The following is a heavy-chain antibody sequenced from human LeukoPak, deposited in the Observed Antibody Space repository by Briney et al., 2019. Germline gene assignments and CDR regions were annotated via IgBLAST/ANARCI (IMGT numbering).Heavy chain of an antibody. CDR2: IYYSGST. Sequence: SETLSLTCTVSGGSISSYYWSWIRQPPGKGLEWIGYIYYSGSTNYNPSLKSRVTISVDTSKNQFSLKLSSVTAADTAVYYCARSSAILGVVGLLSYWGQGTLVTVSS. V-gene: IGHV4-59*01. CDR1: GGSISSYY. J-gene: IGHJ4*02. D-gene: IGHD3-3*01. CDR3: ARSSAILGVVGLLSY.